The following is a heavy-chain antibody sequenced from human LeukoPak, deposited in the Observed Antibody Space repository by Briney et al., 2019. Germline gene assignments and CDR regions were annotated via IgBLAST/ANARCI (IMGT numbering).Heavy chain of an antibody. Sequence: SETLSLTCVVNNGSFTENFWSWIRQPPGKGLEWLGEVYHSGTTNYNPSLKSRLSISADMSKKQFSLKLNSVTAADTAVYYCAREKFLGRLTRVLDTWGQGTLVTVSS. D-gene: IGHD3-3*01. J-gene: IGHJ5*02. V-gene: IGHV4-34*01. CDR3: AREKFLGRLTRVLDT. CDR2: VYHSGTT. CDR1: NGSFTENF.